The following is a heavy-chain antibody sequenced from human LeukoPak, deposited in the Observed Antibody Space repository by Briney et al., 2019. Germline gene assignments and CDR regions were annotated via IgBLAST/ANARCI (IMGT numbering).Heavy chain of an antibody. Sequence: SETLSLTCTVSGGSVSSGSYYWSWIRQPPGKGLEWIGYIYYSGSTNYNPSLKSRVTISVDTSKNQFSLKLSSVAAADTAVYYCARDRDRSGGGWFDPWGQGTLVTVLS. CDR2: IYYSGST. V-gene: IGHV4-61*01. CDR3: ARDRDRSGGGWFDP. CDR1: GGSVSSGSYY. J-gene: IGHJ5*02. D-gene: IGHD4-23*01.